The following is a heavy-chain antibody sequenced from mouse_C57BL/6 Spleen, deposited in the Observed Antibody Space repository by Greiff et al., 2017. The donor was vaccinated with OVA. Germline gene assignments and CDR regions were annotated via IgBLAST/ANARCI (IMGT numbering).Heavy chain of an antibody. CDR1: GYAFSSSW. V-gene: IGHV1-82*01. D-gene: IGHD2-3*01. CDR2: IYPGDGDT. CDR3: AKLYDGYFFDY. J-gene: IGHJ2*01. Sequence: QVQLQQSGPELVKPGASVKISCKASGYAFSSSWMNWVKQRPGKGLEWIGRIYPGDGDTNYNGKFKGKATLTADKSSSTAYMQLSSLTSEDSAVYGHAKLYDGYFFDYWGQGTTLTVSS.